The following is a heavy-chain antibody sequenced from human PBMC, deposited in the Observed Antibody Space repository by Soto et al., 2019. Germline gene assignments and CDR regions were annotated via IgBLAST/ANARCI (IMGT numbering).Heavy chain of an antibody. CDR2: IYYSGST. J-gene: IGHJ4*02. CDR1: GGSISSYY. Sequence: PSETLSLTCTVSGGSISSYYWSWIRQPPGKGLEWIGYIYYSGSTNYNPSLKSRVTISVDTSKNQFSLKLSSVTAADTAVYYCARATYRSVDFDYWGQGTLVTV. CDR3: ARATYRSVDFDY. V-gene: IGHV4-59*01.